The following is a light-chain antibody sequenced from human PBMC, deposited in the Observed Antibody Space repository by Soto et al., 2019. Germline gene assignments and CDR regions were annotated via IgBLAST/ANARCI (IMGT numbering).Light chain of an antibody. J-gene: IGLJ1*01. V-gene: IGLV2-14*01. CDR3: SSYTSSITRV. CDR1: SSDIGSYNY. CDR2: EVS. Sequence: QSVLTQPASVSGSPGQSITISCTGTSSDIGSYNYVSWYQQHPGKAPKLMIYEVSNRPSGVSYRFSGSKSGNTASLTISGLQAEDESDYYCSSYTSSITRVFGTGTKLTVL.